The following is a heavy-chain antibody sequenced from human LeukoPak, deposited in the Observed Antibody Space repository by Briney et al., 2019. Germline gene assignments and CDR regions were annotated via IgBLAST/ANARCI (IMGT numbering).Heavy chain of an antibody. J-gene: IGHJ4*02. CDR3: ADGLLRYFDVRFFDY. CDR1: GGTFSSYA. V-gene: IGHV1-69*13. D-gene: IGHD3-9*01. Sequence: SVKVSCKASGGTFSSYAISWVRQAPGQGLEWMGGIIPIFGTANYAQKFQGRVTITADESTSTAYMELSSLRSKDTAVYYWADGLLRYFDVRFFDYWGQGTLVTVSS. CDR2: IIPIFGTA.